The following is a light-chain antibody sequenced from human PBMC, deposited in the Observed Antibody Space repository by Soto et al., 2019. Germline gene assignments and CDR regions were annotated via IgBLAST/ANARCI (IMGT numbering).Light chain of an antibody. CDR3: QQYTNWPWT. CDR1: QSVSSS. V-gene: IGKV3-15*01. J-gene: IGKJ1*01. Sequence: EIVMTQSPATLSVSPGERATLSCRASQSVSSSLAWYQQKPGQAPRLLIYGASTRATGIPARFSGSGSGTEFTLTISSLQSEDSAVYYCQQYTNWPWTFGQGTKVEIK. CDR2: GAS.